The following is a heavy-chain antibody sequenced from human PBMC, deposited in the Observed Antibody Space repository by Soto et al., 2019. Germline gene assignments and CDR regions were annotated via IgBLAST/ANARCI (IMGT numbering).Heavy chain of an antibody. Sequence: ASVKVSCKASGYTFTGYAMHWVRQAPGQRLEWMGWINAGNGNTKYSQKFQGRVTITRDTSTSTAYMELSSLRSDDTAVYYCARDLYLLLGIAAAQDAFDIWGQGTIVTVSS. V-gene: IGHV1-3*01. CDR1: GYTFTGYA. CDR2: INAGNGNT. CDR3: ARDLYLLLGIAAAQDAFDI. D-gene: IGHD6-13*01. J-gene: IGHJ3*02.